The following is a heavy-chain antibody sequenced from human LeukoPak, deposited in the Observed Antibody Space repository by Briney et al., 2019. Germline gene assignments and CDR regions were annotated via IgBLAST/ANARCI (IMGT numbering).Heavy chain of an antibody. D-gene: IGHD6-19*01. CDR2: IHTYGST. CDR3: ARQTSGGWYVFDY. Sequence: PGESLRLSCAASGFTVSSYCMSWVRQAPGKGLEWVSVIHTYGSTYYADSVKGRFTISRDNSKNTLYLQMNSLRAGDTAVYYCARQTSGGWYVFDYWGQGTLVTVST. V-gene: IGHV3-53*01. CDR1: GFTVSSYC. J-gene: IGHJ4*02.